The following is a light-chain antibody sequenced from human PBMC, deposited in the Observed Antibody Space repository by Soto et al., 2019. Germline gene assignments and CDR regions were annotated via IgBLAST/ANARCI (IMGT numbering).Light chain of an antibody. V-gene: IGLV2-14*01. J-gene: IGLJ2*01. CDR3: SSFTSNNTVL. CDR1: SSDVGGYNY. CDR2: NVS. Sequence: QSALTQPASVSGSPGQSITISCTGTSSDVGGYNYVSWYQQHPGKAPKLMIYNVSNQPSGVSNRFSGSKSGNTASLTISGLQAEDEAHYYCSSFTSNNTVLFGGGTKLTVL.